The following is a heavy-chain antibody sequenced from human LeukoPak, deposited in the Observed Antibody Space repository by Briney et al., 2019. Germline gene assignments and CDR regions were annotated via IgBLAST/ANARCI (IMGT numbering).Heavy chain of an antibody. CDR2: IRYDGSNK. CDR1: GFTFSSYG. CDR3: AKPFDY. J-gene: IGHJ4*02. Sequence: PGGSPRLSCAASGFTFSSYGMHWVRQAPGKGLEWVAFIRYDGSNKYYADSVRGRFTTSRANSKNPLCLQMNSLRAEDTAVYYCAKPFDYWGQGTLVTVSS. V-gene: IGHV3-30*02.